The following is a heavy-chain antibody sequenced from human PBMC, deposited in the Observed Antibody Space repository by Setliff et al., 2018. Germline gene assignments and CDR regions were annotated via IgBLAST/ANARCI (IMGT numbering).Heavy chain of an antibody. J-gene: IGHJ4*02. CDR2: IYIGGSA. V-gene: IGHV4-38-2*02. Sequence: SETLSLTCTVSGYSISSGYYWGWIRQPPGKGLEWIGHIYIGGSANYNPSLKSRVSISVDTSKNQFSLKVSSVTAADTAVYYCARSFSRREKFLLDYWGQGALVTVSS. CDR1: GYSISSGYY. CDR3: ARSFSRREKFLLDY.